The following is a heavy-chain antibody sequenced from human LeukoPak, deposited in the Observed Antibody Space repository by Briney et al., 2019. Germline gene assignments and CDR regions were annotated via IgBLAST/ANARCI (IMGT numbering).Heavy chain of an antibody. Sequence: PGGSLRLSCAASGFTFRIASMSWVRQAPGKGLEWVGQIKTKTDGGTTDHAAPVQGRFTVSRDDSTDTPWLQMSSLQTEDTAVYYCTTHRGYSSSPTFDYWGQGTLVTVSS. J-gene: IGHJ4*02. CDR2: IKTKTDGGTT. CDR3: TTHRGYSSSPTFDY. CDR1: GFTFRIAS. V-gene: IGHV3-15*01. D-gene: IGHD6-13*01.